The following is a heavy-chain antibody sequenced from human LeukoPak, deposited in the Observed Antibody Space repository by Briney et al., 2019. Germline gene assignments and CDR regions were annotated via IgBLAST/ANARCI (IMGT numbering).Heavy chain of an antibody. CDR2: INHSGST. D-gene: IGHD3-10*01. CDR1: GGSFSGYY. CDR3: ARGLVRGVIFPPVIDY. J-gene: IGHJ4*02. V-gene: IGHV4-34*01. Sequence: NASETLSLTCVVYGGSFSGYYWSWIRQPPGKGLEWIGEINHSGSTNYNPSLKSRVTISVDTSKNQFSLKLSSVTAADTAVYYCARGLVRGVIFPPVIDYWGQGTLVTVSS.